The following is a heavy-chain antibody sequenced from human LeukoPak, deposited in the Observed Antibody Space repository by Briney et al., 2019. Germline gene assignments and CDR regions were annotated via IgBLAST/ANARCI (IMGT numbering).Heavy chain of an antibody. CDR1: GGSINSGSHY. Sequence: SETLSLTCTVSGGSINSGSHYWGWLRQPPGKGLEWIGSIYYTGKTYYNPSLKSRVTMSIDTSQNQLSLKLSSVTAADTAVYYCARVRLGSGWYNYFDYWGQGTLVTVSS. CDR3: ARVRLGSGWYNYFDY. CDR2: IYYTGKT. J-gene: IGHJ4*02. V-gene: IGHV4-39*07. D-gene: IGHD6-19*01.